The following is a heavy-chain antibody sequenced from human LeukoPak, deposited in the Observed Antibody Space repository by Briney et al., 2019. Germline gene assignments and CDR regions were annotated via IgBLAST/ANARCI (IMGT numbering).Heavy chain of an antibody. CDR1: GGSISSSNW. CDR3: AFLIAVAGTENWFDP. J-gene: IGHJ5*02. V-gene: IGHV4-4*02. D-gene: IGHD6-19*01. CDR2: IYHSGST. Sequence: SGTLSLTCAVSGGSISSSNWWSWVRQPPGKGLEWIGEIYHSGSTNYNPSLKSRVTISVDTSKNQFSLKLSSVTAADTAVYYCAFLIAVAGTENWFDPWGQGTLVTVSS.